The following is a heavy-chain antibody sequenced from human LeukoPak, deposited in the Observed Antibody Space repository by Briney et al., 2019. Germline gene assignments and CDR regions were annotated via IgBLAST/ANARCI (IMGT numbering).Heavy chain of an antibody. CDR1: GFTFDDYA. V-gene: IGHV3-9*01. J-gene: IGHJ4*02. Sequence: GGSLRLSCAASGFTFDDYAMHWVRQAPGKGLEWVSGISWNSGSIGYADSVKGRFTISRDNSKNTLYLQMNSLRAEDTAVYYCAKVANPLYSSGWYDYWGQGTLVTVSS. D-gene: IGHD6-19*01. CDR3: AKVANPLYSSGWYDY. CDR2: ISWNSGSI.